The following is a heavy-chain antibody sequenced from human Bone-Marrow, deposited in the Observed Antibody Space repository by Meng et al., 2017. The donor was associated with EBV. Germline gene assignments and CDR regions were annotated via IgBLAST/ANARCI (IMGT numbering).Heavy chain of an antibody. Sequence: QGQVVQSWAEGKKHGASVKVSCKASGYTFTSYDINWVRQATGQGLEWMGWMNPNSGNTGYAQKFQGRVTMTRNTSISTAYMELSSLRSEDTAVYYCARGRLEARGYFDPWGQGTLVTVSS. CDR3: ARGRLEARGYFDP. J-gene: IGHJ5*02. CDR1: GYTFTSYD. CDR2: MNPNSGNT. V-gene: IGHV1-8*01. D-gene: IGHD3-3*01.